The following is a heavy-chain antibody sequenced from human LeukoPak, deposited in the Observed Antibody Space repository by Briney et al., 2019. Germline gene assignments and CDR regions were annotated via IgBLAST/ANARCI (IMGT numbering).Heavy chain of an antibody. CDR1: GFTINNYW. J-gene: IGHJ4*02. CDR3: AKFEYAYNL. V-gene: IGHV3-7*05. Sequence: GGSLRLSRVVSGFTINNYWMSWVRQAPGKGLECVANIKQDENEKYYVDSVKGRFIISRDNAQNSLYLQMDSLRAEDTAVYYCAKFEYAYNLWGQGTLVTVSS. D-gene: IGHD3-16*01. CDR2: IKQDENEK.